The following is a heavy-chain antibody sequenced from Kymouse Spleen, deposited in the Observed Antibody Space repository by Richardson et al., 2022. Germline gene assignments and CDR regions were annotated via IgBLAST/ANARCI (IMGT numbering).Heavy chain of an antibody. CDR3: ARGGGSGSYYNINWFDP. J-gene: IGHJ5*02. CDR2: IGTAGDT. Sequence: EVQLVESGGGLVQPGGSLRLSCAASGFTFSSYDMHWVRQATGKGLEWVSAIGTAGDTYYPGSVKGRFTISRENAKNSLYLQMNSLRAGDTAVYYCARGGGSGSYYNINWFDPWGQGTLVTVSS. CDR1: GFTFSSYD. V-gene: IGHV3-13*01. D-gene: IGHD3-10*01.